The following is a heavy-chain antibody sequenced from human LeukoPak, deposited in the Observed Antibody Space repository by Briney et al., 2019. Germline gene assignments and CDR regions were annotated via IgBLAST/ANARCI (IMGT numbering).Heavy chain of an antibody. CDR2: IYTSGST. J-gene: IGHJ4*02. Sequence: SETLSLTCTVSGGSISSYYWSWIRQPAGKGLEWIGRIYTSGSTNYNPSLKSRVTMSVDTSKNQFSLKLSSVTAEDTAVYYCAREDTSLAYFDYWGQGTLVTVSS. CDR1: GGSISSYY. CDR3: AREDTSLAYFDY. V-gene: IGHV4-4*07. D-gene: IGHD2-2*01.